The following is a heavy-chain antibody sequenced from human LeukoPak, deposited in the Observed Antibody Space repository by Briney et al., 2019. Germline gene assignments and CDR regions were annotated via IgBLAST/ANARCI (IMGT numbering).Heavy chain of an antibody. CDR1: GFTFSSYW. J-gene: IGHJ4*02. D-gene: IGHD5-18*01. V-gene: IGHV3-74*01. Sequence: PGGSLRLSCAASGFTFSSYWMHWVRKAPGKGLVWVSRINSDGSSTSYADSVKGRFTISRDNAKNTLYLQMNSLRAEDTAVYYCARDSGYSYGFPFDYWGQGTLVTVSS. CDR3: ARDSGYSYGFPFDY. CDR2: INSDGSST.